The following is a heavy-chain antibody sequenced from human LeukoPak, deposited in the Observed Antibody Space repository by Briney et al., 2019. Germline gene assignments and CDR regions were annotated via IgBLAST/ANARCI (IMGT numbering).Heavy chain of an antibody. V-gene: IGHV3-48*01. CDR1: GFTFSSYS. Sequence: PVGSLRLSCAASGFTFSSYSMNWVRQAPGKGLEWVSHISSSSSPIYYADSVKGRFTISRDNAKNSLYLQMNSLRAEDTAVYYCAREGLGDDSSGYYYVNFDYWGQGTLVTVSS. D-gene: IGHD3-22*01. J-gene: IGHJ4*02. CDR3: AREGLGDDSSGYYYVNFDY. CDR2: ISSSSSPI.